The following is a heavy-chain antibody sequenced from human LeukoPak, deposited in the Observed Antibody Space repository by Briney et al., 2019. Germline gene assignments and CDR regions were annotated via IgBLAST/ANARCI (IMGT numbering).Heavy chain of an antibody. J-gene: IGHJ6*02. CDR3: ARDESDYGDYGMDV. D-gene: IGHD4-17*01. CDR2: IIPILGIA. CDR1: GGTISSYA. V-gene: IGHV1-69*04. Sequence: SVKVSCKASGGTISSYAISWVRQTPGQGLEWMGRIIPILGIANYAQKFQGRVTITADKSTSTAYMELSSLRSEDTAVYYCARDESDYGDYGMDVWGQGTTVTVSS.